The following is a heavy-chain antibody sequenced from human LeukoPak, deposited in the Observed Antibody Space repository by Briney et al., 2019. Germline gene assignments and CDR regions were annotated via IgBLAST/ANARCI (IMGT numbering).Heavy chain of an antibody. CDR1: GFTLSRYE. J-gene: IGHJ4*02. V-gene: IGHV3-48*03. CDR3: ARQNYSDSTAYYFFDS. CDR2: LSNNDNSI. Sequence: GGSLRLSCAASGFTLSRYEMIWVRQAPGKGLEWISYLSNNDNSIRYAESVKGRFTISRDNAENSLYLQMNSLRVEDTAVYFCARQNYSDSTAYYFFDSWGQGTLVAVSS. D-gene: IGHD3-22*01.